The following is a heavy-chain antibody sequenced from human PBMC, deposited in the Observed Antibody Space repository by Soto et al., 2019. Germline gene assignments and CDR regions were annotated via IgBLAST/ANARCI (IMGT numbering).Heavy chain of an antibody. CDR1: GGSISSYY. CDR3: ARVNDFWTGYYSTNWFDP. V-gene: IGHV4-59*01. CDR2: IYYSGST. Sequence: SETLSLTCTVSGGSISSYYWTWIRQPPGKGLEWIGYIYYSGSTNHNPSLKSRVTISVDTSKNQFPLKLSSVTAADTAVYYCARVNDFWTGYYSTNWFDPWGQGTLVTVSS. J-gene: IGHJ5*02. D-gene: IGHD3-3*01.